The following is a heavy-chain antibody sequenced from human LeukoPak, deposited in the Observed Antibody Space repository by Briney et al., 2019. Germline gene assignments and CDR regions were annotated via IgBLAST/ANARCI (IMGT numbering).Heavy chain of an antibody. CDR2: ISSSGGGT. Sequence: GGSLRLSCAASGFTFSNYAMSWVRQAPGKGLEWVSDISSSGGGTYYADSVRGRFTISRDNSNTLYLQMNSLRAEDTAIYYCAKDRGYCSGGSCYPHHDGFDIWGQGTLVTVSS. CDR1: GFTFSNYA. CDR3: AKDRGYCSGGSCYPHHDGFDI. D-gene: IGHD2-15*01. J-gene: IGHJ3*02. V-gene: IGHV3-23*01.